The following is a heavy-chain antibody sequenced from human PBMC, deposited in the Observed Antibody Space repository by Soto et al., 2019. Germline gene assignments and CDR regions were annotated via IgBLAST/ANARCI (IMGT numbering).Heavy chain of an antibody. Sequence: QVQLVQSGAEVKKPGASVKVSCKASGYTFTSYAMHWVRQAPGQRLEWMGWINAGNGNTKYSQMFQGRVTITRDTPASTTNMELSSLRSEATAVYYCASSYYYDSSGYASLYYYYGMGVWGQGTTVTVSS. V-gene: IGHV1-3*01. CDR2: INAGNGNT. CDR3: ASSYYYDSSGYASLYYYYGMGV. D-gene: IGHD3-22*01. CDR1: GYTFTSYA. J-gene: IGHJ6*02.